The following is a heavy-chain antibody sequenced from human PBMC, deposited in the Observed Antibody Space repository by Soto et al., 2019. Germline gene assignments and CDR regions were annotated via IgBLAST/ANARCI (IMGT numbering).Heavy chain of an antibody. V-gene: IGHV3-30*18. D-gene: IGHD6-13*01. CDR3: AKDVGQQLVLNYGMDV. CDR1: GFTFRSFG. J-gene: IGHJ6*02. CDR2: VSYDGNHR. Sequence: QVPLVESGGGVIQPGTSLSLSCGSSGFTFRSFGMYWVRQAPGKGLEWVAVVSYDGNHRYYADSVKGRFTGSRDNDKNMLYLQMNSLRGEDTAVYYCAKDVGQQLVLNYGMDVWGQGTTVTVSS.